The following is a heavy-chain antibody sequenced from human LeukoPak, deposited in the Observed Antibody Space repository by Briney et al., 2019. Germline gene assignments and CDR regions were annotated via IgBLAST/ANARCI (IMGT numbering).Heavy chain of an antibody. CDR2: ISSSSSTI. CDR1: GFTFSSYS. J-gene: IGHJ4*02. CDR3: ARASPTSWVDY. Sequence: GGSLRLSCTASGFTFSSYSMNWVRQAPGKGLEWVSYISSSSSTIYYADSVKGRFTISRDNAKNSLYLQMNSLRAEDTAVYYCARASPTSWVDYWGQGTLVTVSS. V-gene: IGHV3-48*01. D-gene: IGHD2-2*01.